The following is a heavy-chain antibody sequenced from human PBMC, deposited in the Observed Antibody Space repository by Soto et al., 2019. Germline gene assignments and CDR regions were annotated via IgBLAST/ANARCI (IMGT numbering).Heavy chain of an antibody. D-gene: IGHD3-22*01. CDR2: ISSSGSTI. J-gene: IGHJ6*02. CDR1: GFTFSSYE. V-gene: IGHV3-48*03. CDR3: ASYYYYDSSGYYPYGMDV. Sequence: PGGSLRLSCAASGFTFSSYEMSWVRQAPGKGLEWVSYISSSGSTIYYADSVKGRFTISRDNAKNSLYLQMNSLRAEDTAVYYCASYYYYDSSGYYPYGMDVWGQGTTVTVSS.